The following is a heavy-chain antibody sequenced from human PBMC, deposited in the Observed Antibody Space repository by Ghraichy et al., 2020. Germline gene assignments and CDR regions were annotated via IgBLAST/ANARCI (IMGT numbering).Heavy chain of an antibody. CDR2: ISSSSSTI. D-gene: IGHD2-21*02. Sequence: GGSLRLSCAASGFTFSSYSMNWVRQAPGKGLEWVSYISSSSSTIYYADSVKGRFTISRDNAKNSLYLQMNSLRAEDTAVYYCARDVAYCGGDCYSPFDYWGQGTLVTVSS. V-gene: IGHV3-48*01. CDR3: ARDVAYCGGDCYSPFDY. J-gene: IGHJ4*02. CDR1: GFTFSSYS.